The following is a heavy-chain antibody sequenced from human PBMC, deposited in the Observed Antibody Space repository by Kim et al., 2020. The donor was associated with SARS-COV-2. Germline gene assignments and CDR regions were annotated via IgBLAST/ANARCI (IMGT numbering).Heavy chain of an antibody. V-gene: IGHV4-34*01. J-gene: IGHJ5*02. Sequence: SRVTISVDTSKNQFSLKLSSVTAADTAVYYCARGKIVVVPAARGPNWFDPWGQGTLVTVSS. D-gene: IGHD2-2*01. CDR3: ARGKIVVVPAARGPNWFDP.